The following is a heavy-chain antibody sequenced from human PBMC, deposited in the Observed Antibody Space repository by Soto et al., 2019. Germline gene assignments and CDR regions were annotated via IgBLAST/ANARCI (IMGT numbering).Heavy chain of an antibody. CDR1: GFTFSSYS. CDR2: ISSSSSYI. J-gene: IGHJ4*02. D-gene: IGHD3-9*01. CDR3: TRDGGGLLRYFVWSKGPGADY. Sequence: EVQLVESGGGLVKPGGSLRLSCAASGFTFSSYSMNWVRQAPGKGLEWVSSISSSSSYIYYADSVKGRFTISRDNAKNSLYLQINSLRAEDTAVYYCTRDGGGLLRYFVWSKGPGADYWGQGTLVTVSS. V-gene: IGHV3-21*01.